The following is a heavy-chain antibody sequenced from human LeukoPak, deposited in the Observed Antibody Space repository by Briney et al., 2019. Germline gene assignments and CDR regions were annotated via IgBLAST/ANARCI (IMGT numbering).Heavy chain of an antibody. CDR3: ARIGSAFFTNHFFDY. CDR2: IYPDDSDT. Sequence: GESLKISCKGSGYNFTGYWIAWVRQMPGKGLEWMGIIYPDDSDTRYSPSFQGQFTISADKSITTAYLQWSSLKASDSAMYYCARIGSAFFTNHFFDYWGQGTLVTVSS. CDR1: GYNFTGYW. V-gene: IGHV5-51*01. J-gene: IGHJ4*02. D-gene: IGHD2/OR15-2a*01.